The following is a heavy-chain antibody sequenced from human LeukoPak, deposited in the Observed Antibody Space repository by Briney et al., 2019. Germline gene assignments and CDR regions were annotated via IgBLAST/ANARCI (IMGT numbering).Heavy chain of an antibody. D-gene: IGHD1-14*01. CDR1: GFTFSSYS. V-gene: IGHV3-21*01. CDR2: ISSSSSYI. CDR3: ARRTPGLFDY. Sequence: PGGSLRLSCATSGFTFSSYSMNWVRQAPGKGREWVSSISSSSSYIYYADSVKGRFTISRDNAKNSLYLQMNSLRAEDTAVYYCARRTPGLFDYWGRGTLVTVSS. J-gene: IGHJ4*02.